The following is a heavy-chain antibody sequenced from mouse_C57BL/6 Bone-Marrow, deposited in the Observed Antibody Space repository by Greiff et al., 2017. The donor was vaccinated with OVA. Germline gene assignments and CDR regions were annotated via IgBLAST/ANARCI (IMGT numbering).Heavy chain of an antibody. V-gene: IGHV5-17*01. Sequence: EVQRVESGGGLVKPGGSLKLSCAASGFTFSDYGMHWVRQAPEKGLEWVAYISRGSSTINYAATVKGRSTISRDTATNTLFLQMTSLRSEDTAMYYCARMDYGSSYDAMDYWGQGTSVTVSS. D-gene: IGHD1-1*01. CDR2: ISRGSSTI. J-gene: IGHJ4*01. CDR3: ARMDYGSSYDAMDY. CDR1: GFTFSDYG.